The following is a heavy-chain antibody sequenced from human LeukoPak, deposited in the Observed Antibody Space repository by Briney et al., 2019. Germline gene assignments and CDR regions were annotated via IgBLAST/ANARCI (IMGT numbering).Heavy chain of an antibody. V-gene: IGHV4-39*07. D-gene: IGHD2-15*01. Sequence: SETLSLTCTVSGDSISSGDYYWNWIRQPPGKGLEWIGTIYYSGTTYYNPSLKSRVTISIDTSKNQFSLKLSSVTAADTAVYYCARNFPGVGCSGGSCYDYWGQGTLVTASS. J-gene: IGHJ4*02. CDR1: GDSISSGDYY. CDR2: IYYSGTT. CDR3: ARNFPGVGCSGGSCYDY.